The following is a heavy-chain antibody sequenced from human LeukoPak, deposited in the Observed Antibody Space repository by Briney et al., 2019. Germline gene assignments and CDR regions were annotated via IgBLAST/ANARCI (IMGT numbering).Heavy chain of an antibody. Sequence: PSETLSLTCTVSGVSISNYYWTWIRQPPGKGLEWIWHIYYIGCTNYNPSLKSRVTTSLDTTKKQFSLKLSSVTAADTAVYYCARWEYASSWFDPWGQGTRASVCS. CDR2: IYYIGCT. V-gene: IGHV4-59*08. CDR1: GVSISNYY. CDR3: ARWEYASSWFDP. D-gene: IGHD6-6*01. J-gene: IGHJ5*02.